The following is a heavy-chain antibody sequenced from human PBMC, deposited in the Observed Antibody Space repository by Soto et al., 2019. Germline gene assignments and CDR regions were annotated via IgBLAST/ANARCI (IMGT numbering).Heavy chain of an antibody. Sequence: QVHLVESGGGVVQPGRSLRLSCAASGFTFSTYAMHWVRQAPGKGLEWVAVISYDGSSEYFADSVKGRFTISRDNSKNTLYLRMNSLRAEDTAVYYCAKTHYYGSGSYTIAYFDDWGQGTLVTVSS. CDR1: GFTFSTYA. CDR2: ISYDGSSE. V-gene: IGHV3-30*18. D-gene: IGHD3-10*01. CDR3: AKTHYYGSGSYTIAYFDD. J-gene: IGHJ4*02.